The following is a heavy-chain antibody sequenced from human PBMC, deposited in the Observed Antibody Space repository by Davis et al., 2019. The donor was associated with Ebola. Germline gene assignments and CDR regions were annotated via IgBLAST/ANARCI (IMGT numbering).Heavy chain of an antibody. V-gene: IGHV3-23*01. CDR1: GFTFSSFW. CDR3: AKGPWGTGTVTYFFDF. D-gene: IGHD4-17*01. J-gene: IGHJ4*02. Sequence: PGRSLRLSCAASGFTFSSFWMTWVRQAPGKGLEWVSTITDSGGSTYYADSVKGRFTISRDNSKNTLYLQMNSLRAEDAAVYYCAKGPWGTGTVTYFFDFWGQGTLVTVSS. CDR2: ITDSGGST.